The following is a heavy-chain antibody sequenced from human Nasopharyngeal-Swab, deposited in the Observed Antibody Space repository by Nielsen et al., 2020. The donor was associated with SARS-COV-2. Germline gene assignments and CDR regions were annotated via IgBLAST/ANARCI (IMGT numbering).Heavy chain of an antibody. CDR3: ARVPYEGGDYCYYYMDV. D-gene: IGHD5-12*01. CDR2: IYYSGST. V-gene: IGHV4-59*01. J-gene: IGHJ6*03. CDR1: GGSISSYY. Sequence: SETLSLTCTVSGGSISSYYWSWIRQPPGKGLEWIGYIYYSGSTNYNPSLKSRVTISVDTSKNQFSLKLSSVTAADTAVYYCARVPYEGGDYCYYYMDVWGKGTTVTVSS.